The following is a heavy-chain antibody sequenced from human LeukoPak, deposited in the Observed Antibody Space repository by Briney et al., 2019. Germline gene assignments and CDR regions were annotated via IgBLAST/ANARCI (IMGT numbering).Heavy chain of an antibody. CDR2: INAGNGNT. CDR1: GYTFTSYA. V-gene: IGHV1-3*01. D-gene: IGHD1-7*01. J-gene: IGHJ4*02. CDR3: ARVDNWNYLTHDY. Sequence: GASVKVSCKASGYTFTSYAMHWVRQAPGQRLEWMGWINAGNGNTKYSQKFQGRVTITRDTSASTAYMELSSLRSDDTAVHYCARVDNWNYLTHDYWGQGTLVTVSS.